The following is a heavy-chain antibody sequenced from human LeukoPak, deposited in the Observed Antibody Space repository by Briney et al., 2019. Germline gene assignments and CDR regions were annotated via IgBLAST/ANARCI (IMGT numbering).Heavy chain of an antibody. Sequence: GGSLRLSCAASGFTFSSYSMNWVRQAPGKGLEWVSAISSSGGTTYYADSVKGRFSISRDNSKNTLYLQMNSLRAEDTAVYYCAKVGEKAAIGVFDYWGQGTMVTVSS. CDR3: AKVGEKAAIGVFDY. D-gene: IGHD5-24*01. V-gene: IGHV3-23*01. CDR1: GFTFSSYS. J-gene: IGHJ4*02. CDR2: ISSSGGTT.